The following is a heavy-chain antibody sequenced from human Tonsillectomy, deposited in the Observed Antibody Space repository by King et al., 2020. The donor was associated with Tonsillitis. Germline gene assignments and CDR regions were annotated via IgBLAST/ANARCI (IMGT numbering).Heavy chain of an antibody. D-gene: IGHD1-26*01. J-gene: IGHJ4*02. CDR2: IKSKTDGETT. CDR3: TTGENSGSHFVADD. CDR1: GFIFSHAW. Sequence: VQLVESGGGLVKPGGSLRVSCATSGFIFSHAWMSWVRQAPGKGLEWLGRIKSKTDGETTEYAAPVKGRFTISRDDSKNTVFLQMSSLKTEDTAVYYCTTGENSGSHFVADDWGQGTLVTVSS. V-gene: IGHV3-15*01.